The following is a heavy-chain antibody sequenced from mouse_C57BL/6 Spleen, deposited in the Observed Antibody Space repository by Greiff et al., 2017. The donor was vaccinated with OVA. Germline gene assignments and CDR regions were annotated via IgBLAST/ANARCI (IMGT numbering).Heavy chain of an antibody. CDR1: GYTFTSYW. J-gene: IGHJ2*01. CDR2: IDPSDSYT. CDR3: ARETAQATGNFDY. Sequence: VQLQQPGAELVKPGASVKLSCKASGYTFTSYWMQWVKQRPGQGLEWIGEIDPSDSYTNYNQKFTGKATLTVDTSSSTAYMQLSSLTSEDAAVYYCARETAQATGNFDYWGQGTTLTVSS. D-gene: IGHD3-2*02. V-gene: IGHV1-50*01.